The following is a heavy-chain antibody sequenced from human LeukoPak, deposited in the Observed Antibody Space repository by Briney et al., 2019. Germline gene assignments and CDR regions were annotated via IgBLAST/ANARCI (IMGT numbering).Heavy chain of an antibody. Sequence: GGSLRLSCAASGFTFSSYAMSWVRQAPGKGLEWVSAISGSGGSTCYADSVKGRFTISRDNSKNTLYLQMNSLRAEDTAVYYCAKTRRTYGSGSYYMGYYFDYWGQGTLVTVSS. D-gene: IGHD3-10*01. CDR2: ISGSGGST. V-gene: IGHV3-23*01. CDR1: GFTFSSYA. CDR3: AKTRRTYGSGSYYMGYYFDY. J-gene: IGHJ4*02.